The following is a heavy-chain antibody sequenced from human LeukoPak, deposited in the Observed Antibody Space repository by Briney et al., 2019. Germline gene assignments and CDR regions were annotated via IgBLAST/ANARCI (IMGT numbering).Heavy chain of an antibody. Sequence: GASVKVSCKASGGVFTTYAISWVRQAPGQGLEWMGSIIPFLGTTNYALKFQGRVTITADEPTRTAYMELTYVRSDDTAVYYCTIIPNVILFTHYFEYWGQGTLVTVSS. J-gene: IGHJ4*02. CDR1: GGVFTTYA. CDR2: IIPFLGTT. D-gene: IGHD2-21*01. CDR3: TIIPNVILFTHYFEY. V-gene: IGHV1-69*11.